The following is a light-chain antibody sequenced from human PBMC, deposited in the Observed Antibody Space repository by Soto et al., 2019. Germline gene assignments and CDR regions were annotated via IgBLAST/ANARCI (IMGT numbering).Light chain of an antibody. V-gene: IGKV3-15*01. J-gene: IGKJ4*01. Sequence: DIVMTQSLATLSVSPGERATLSCRASQSVSSNLAWYQQKPGQSPRLLIYGASTRATGISARFSGSGSVTDFTLTISSRQYEDSAVYYWQHYHNSPPLTFGWGMKVE. CDR3: QHYHNSPPLT. CDR2: GAS. CDR1: QSVSSN.